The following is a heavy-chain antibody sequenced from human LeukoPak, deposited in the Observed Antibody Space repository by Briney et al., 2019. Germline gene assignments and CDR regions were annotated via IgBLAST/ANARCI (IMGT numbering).Heavy chain of an antibody. V-gene: IGHV3-23*01. Sequence: GGSLRLSCAASGFTFSSYALNWVRQTPGKGLEWVSTISGSGASTYYADAVRGRFTISRDNSRNTLQLQMNSLRAEDTAVYYCAKEYSNGYGAWGQGTLVTVSS. CDR2: ISGSGAST. J-gene: IGHJ5*02. CDR1: GFTFSSYA. D-gene: IGHD6-19*01. CDR3: AKEYSNGYGA.